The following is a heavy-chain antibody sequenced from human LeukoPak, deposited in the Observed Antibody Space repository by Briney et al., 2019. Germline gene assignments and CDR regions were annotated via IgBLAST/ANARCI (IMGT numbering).Heavy chain of an antibody. J-gene: IGHJ4*02. V-gene: IGHV1-2*02. Sequence: ASVKVSCKASGYTFTGYYMHWVRQAPGQGLEWMGWINPNSGGTNYAQKSQGRVTMTRDTSISTAYMELSRLRSDDTAVYYCAGTPLGEADYWGQGTLVTVSS. CDR3: AGTPLGEADY. D-gene: IGHD3-16*01. CDR1: GYTFTGYY. CDR2: INPNSGGT.